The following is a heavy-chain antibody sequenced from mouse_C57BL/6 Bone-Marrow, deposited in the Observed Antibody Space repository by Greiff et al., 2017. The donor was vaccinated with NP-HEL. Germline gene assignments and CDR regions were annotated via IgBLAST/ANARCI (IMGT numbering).Heavy chain of an antibody. CDR2: ISYDGST. CDR3: ASYGLAWFAY. V-gene: IGHV3-6*01. Sequence: ESGPGLVKPSQSLSLTCSVTGYSITSGYYWNWIRQFPGNKLEWMGYISYDGSTNYNPSLKNRISITRDTSKNQFFLKLNSVTTEDTATYYCASYGLAWFAYWGQGTLVTVSA. D-gene: IGHD1-1*02. CDR1: GYSITSGYY. J-gene: IGHJ3*01.